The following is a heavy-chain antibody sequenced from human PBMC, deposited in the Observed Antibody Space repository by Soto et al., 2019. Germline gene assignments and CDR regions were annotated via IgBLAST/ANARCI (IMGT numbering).Heavy chain of an antibody. J-gene: IGHJ4*02. V-gene: IGHV3-30*18. CDR2: ISYDGSNK. D-gene: IGHD2-15*01. Sequence: PGGSLRLSCAASGFTFSSYGMHWVRQAPGKGLEWVAVISYDGSNKYYADSVKGRFTISRDNSKNTLYLQMNSLRAEDTAVYYCAKARARVAATPPFDYWGQGTLVTVSS. CDR3: AKARARVAATPPFDY. CDR1: GFTFSSYG.